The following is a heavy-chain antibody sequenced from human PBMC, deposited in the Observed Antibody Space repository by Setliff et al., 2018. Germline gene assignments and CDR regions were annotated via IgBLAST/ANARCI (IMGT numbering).Heavy chain of an antibody. D-gene: IGHD3-10*01. V-gene: IGHV4-61*09. Sequence: PSETLSLTCTVSGGSISSGSYFWSWIRQPAGKGLEWIGHIYTSGSTDYNPSLRSRVTISRDNAKNSLHLQVSSLRAEDVGVYYCARSDHSSGIDWGQGTLVTVSS. J-gene: IGHJ4*02. CDR1: GGSISSGSYF. CDR3: ARSDHSSGID. CDR2: IYTSGST.